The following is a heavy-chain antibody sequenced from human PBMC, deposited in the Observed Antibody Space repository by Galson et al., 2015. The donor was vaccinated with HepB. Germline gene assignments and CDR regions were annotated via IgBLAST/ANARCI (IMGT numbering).Heavy chain of an antibody. CDR2: TYYRSKWYN. V-gene: IGHV6-1*01. D-gene: IGHD3-9*01. J-gene: IGHJ4*02. Sequence: CAISGDSVSSNSAAWNWIRQSPSRGLEWLGRTYYRSKWYNDYAVSVKSRITINPDTSKNQFSLQLNSVTPEDTAVYYCARAVRDYDILTGYYIRPYYFDYWGQGTLVTVSS. CDR1: GDSVSSNSAA. CDR3: ARAVRDYDILTGYYIRPYYFDY.